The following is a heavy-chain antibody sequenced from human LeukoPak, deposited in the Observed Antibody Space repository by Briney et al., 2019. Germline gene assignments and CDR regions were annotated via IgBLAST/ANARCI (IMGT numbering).Heavy chain of an antibody. CDR1: GYTFTSYD. J-gene: IGHJ4*02. CDR3: ARDRDTAMAGCDY. Sequence: GASVKVSCKASGYTFTSYDINWVRQATGQGLEWMGWMNPNSGNTGYAQKFQGRVTMTRDMSTSTVYMELSSLRSEDTAVYYCARDRDTAMAGCDYWGQGTLVTVSS. D-gene: IGHD5-18*01. CDR2: MNPNSGNT. V-gene: IGHV1-8*01.